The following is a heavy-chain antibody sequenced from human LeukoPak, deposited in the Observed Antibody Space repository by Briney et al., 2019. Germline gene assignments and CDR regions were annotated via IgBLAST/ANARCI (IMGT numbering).Heavy chain of an antibody. CDR1: GYTFTSYD. J-gene: IGHJ4*02. V-gene: IGHV1-2*02. CDR2: INPNSGGT. Sequence: ASVKVSCKASGYTFTSYDINWVRQAPGQGLEWMGWINPNSGGTNYAQKFQGRVTMTRDTSISTAYMELSRLRSDDTAVYYCARERAGDYVWGSYPYWGQGTLVTVSS. D-gene: IGHD3-16*02. CDR3: ARERAGDYVWGSYPY.